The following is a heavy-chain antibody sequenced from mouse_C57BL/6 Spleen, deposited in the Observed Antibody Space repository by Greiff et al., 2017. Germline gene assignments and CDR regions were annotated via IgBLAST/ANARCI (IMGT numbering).Heavy chain of an antibody. J-gene: IGHJ2*01. CDR2: ISGGGGNT. V-gene: IGHV5-9*01. CDR1: GFTFSSYT. CDR3: ARRGYGSSYFDY. Sequence: EVKLVESGGGLVKPGGSLKLSCAASGFTFSSYTMSWVRQTPEKRLAWVATISGGGGNTYNPDSVKGRFTISRDNAKNTLYLQMSSLRSEDTALYYCARRGYGSSYFDYWGQGTTLTVSS. D-gene: IGHD1-1*01.